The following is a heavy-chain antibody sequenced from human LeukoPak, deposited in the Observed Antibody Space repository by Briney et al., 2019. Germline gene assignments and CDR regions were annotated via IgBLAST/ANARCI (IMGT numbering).Heavy chain of an antibody. CDR2: MNPNSGNT. CDR1: GYTFTSYD. CDR3: ARGIGGAMVYDYYYYYMDV. Sequence: ASVKVSCKASGYTFTSYDINRVRQATGQGLEGMGLMNPNSGNTGYAQKFQGRVTMTRNTSISTAYMELSSLRSEDTAVYYCARGIGGAMVYDYYYYYMDVWGKGTTVTISS. D-gene: IGHD5-18*01. V-gene: IGHV1-8*01. J-gene: IGHJ6*03.